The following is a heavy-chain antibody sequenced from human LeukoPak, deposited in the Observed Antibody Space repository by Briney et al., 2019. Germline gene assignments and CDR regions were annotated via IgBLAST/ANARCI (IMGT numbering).Heavy chain of an antibody. J-gene: IGHJ4*02. V-gene: IGHV1-69*05. CDR2: IIPIFGTA. CDR1: GGTFSSYA. CDR3: ATALVVPAAIMIAFDY. D-gene: IGHD2-2*01. Sequence: SVKVSCKASGGTFSSYAISWVRQAPGQGLEWMGGIIPIFGTANYAQKFQGRVTITTDESTSTAYMELNSLRSEGTAVYYCATALVVPAAIMIAFDYWGQGTLVTVSS.